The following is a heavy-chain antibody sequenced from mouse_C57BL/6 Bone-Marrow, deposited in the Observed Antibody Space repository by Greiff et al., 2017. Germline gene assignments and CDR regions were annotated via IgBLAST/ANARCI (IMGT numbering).Heavy chain of an antibody. CDR2: IDPSDSYT. CDR1: GYTFTSYW. V-gene: IGHV1-69*01. D-gene: IGHD1-1*01. J-gene: IGHJ2*01. CDR3: ASEDYYYGSSFFDY. Sequence: QVQLQQSGAELVMPGASVKLSCKASGYTFTSYWMHWVKQRPGQGLEWIGEIDPSDSYTNYNQKFKGKSTLTVDKSARTAYMQLSRLTSEDAAVYYCASEDYYYGSSFFDYWGQGTTLTVSS.